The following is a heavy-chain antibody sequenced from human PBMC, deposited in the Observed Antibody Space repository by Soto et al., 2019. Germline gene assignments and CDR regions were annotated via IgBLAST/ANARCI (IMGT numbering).Heavy chain of an antibody. CDR1: GGSISSYY. J-gene: IGHJ4*02. D-gene: IGHD3-22*01. CDR2: IYYSGST. V-gene: IGHV4-59*01. CDR3: ARVTYYYDSSGYSRPLFDY. Sequence: PSETLSLTCTVSGGSISSYYWSWIRQPPGKGLEWIGYIYYSGSTNYNPSLKSRVAISVDTSKNQFSLKLSSVTAADTAVYYCARVTYYYDSSGYSRPLFDYWAQRTLVPVSS.